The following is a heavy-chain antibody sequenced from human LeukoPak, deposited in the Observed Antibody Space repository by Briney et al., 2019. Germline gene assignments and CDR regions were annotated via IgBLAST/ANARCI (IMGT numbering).Heavy chain of an antibody. D-gene: IGHD6-6*01. V-gene: IGHV4-34*01. Sequence: SETLSLTCAVYGGSFSGYYWSWIRQPPGKGLEWIGEINHSGSTNYNPSLMSRVTISVDTSKNQFSLKLSSVTAADTAVYYCARGSARPKRGVDYWGQGTLVTVSS. CDR1: GGSFSGYY. CDR2: INHSGST. J-gene: IGHJ4*02. CDR3: ARGSARPKRGVDY.